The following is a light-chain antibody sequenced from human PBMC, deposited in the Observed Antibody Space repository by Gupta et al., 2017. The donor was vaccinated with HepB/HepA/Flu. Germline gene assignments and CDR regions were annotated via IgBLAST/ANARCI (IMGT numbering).Light chain of an antibody. Sequence: DIVMTQSPDSLAVSLGERATINCKSSQNVLYSSNNKNYLAWYQQKPGQPPRLLIYWASTRESGVPDRFSGSGSGTDFTLPISSLQAEDVAVYYCQQYYSTPKTFGQGTKVEIK. CDR3: QQYYSTPKT. J-gene: IGKJ1*01. CDR1: QNVLYSSNNKNY. CDR2: WAS. V-gene: IGKV4-1*01.